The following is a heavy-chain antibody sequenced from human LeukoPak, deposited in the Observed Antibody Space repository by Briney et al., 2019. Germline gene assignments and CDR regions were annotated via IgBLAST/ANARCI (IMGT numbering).Heavy chain of an antibody. D-gene: IGHD3/OR15-3a*01. CDR1: GFTFGKYW. CDR3: ARDQYDTWSRRGNFDS. Sequence: GSLRLSCVASGFTFGKYWMSWVRQAPGKGLEWVANIKLDGSEKNYVDSVKGRFTISRDNTKNSLYLQMNSLRAEDTAVFYCARDQYDTWSRRGNFDSWGQGTLVIVSS. J-gene: IGHJ4*02. CDR2: IKLDGSEK. V-gene: IGHV3-7*03.